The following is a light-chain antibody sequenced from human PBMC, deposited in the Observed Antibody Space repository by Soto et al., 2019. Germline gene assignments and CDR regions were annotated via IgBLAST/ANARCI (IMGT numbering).Light chain of an antibody. V-gene: IGKV3-15*01. CDR1: QSVRSN. J-gene: IGKJ2*01. CDR3: QQYNNWPPYT. Sequence: EVVMTQSPATLSVSPGERATLSCRASQSVRSNLAWYQLKTGQAPKLLIYDASTRATATPARFSGSGSGTEFTLTISSLQSEDFAIYYCQQYNNWPPYTFGQGTKLEIK. CDR2: DAS.